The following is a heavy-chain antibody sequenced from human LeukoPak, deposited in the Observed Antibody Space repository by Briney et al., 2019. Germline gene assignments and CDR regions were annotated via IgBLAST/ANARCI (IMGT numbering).Heavy chain of an antibody. D-gene: IGHD6-13*01. CDR3: TSALIAAAGTTLDY. J-gene: IGHJ4*02. V-gene: IGHV3-73*01. CDR2: IRSKANSYAT. Sequence: RGGSLRLSCAASGFTFSGSAMHWVRQASGKGLEWVGRIRSKANSYATAYAASVKGRFTISRDDSKNTAYLQMNSLKTEDTAVYYCTSALIAAAGTTLDYWGQGAMVSVSS. CDR1: GFTFSGSA.